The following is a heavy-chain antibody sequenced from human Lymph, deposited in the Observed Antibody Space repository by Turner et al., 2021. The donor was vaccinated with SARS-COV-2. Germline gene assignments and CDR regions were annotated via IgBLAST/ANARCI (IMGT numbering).Heavy chain of an antibody. Sequence: EVQLVPSGAEVKKLGEPLKISCKGSGYTFTSYWIGWVRQMPGRGLEWMGIICPGDSDTRYSPSFQGQVTISADKSISTAYLQWSSLKASDTAMYYCAGREWGGSLGHIDYWGQGTLVTVSS. V-gene: IGHV5-51*01. CDR3: AGREWGGSLGHIDY. D-gene: IGHD3-3*01. J-gene: IGHJ4*02. CDR2: ICPGDSDT. CDR1: GYTFTSYW.